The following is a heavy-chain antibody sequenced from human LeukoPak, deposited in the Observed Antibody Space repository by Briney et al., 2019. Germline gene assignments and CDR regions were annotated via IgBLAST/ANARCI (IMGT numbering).Heavy chain of an antibody. CDR1: GASISSYY. V-gene: IGHV4-59*08. Sequence: PSETLSLTCTVSGASISSYYWGWIRQPPGKGLDYIGYIHYSGITNYNPSLKSRVTLSVDTSKNQFSLRLSSVTAADTAVYYCARHDTRGGAYDIWGQGTMVTVSS. D-gene: IGHD3-10*01. CDR2: IHYSGIT. J-gene: IGHJ3*02. CDR3: ARHDTRGGAYDI.